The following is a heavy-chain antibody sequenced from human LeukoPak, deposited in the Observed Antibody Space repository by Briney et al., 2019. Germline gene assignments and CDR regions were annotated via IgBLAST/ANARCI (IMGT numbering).Heavy chain of an antibody. D-gene: IGHD3-3*01. CDR3: ARLGNRRITIFGVVSTDFDY. V-gene: IGHV4-38-2*02. CDR1: GDSISSGNF. CDR2: IDHRGNT. Sequence: SETLSLTCIVSGDSISSGNFWGWIRQPPGKGLDYIGNIDHRGNTYYNPSLKSRLTILLDTSRNQFSLRLSSVTAADTAVYYCARLGNRRITIFGVVSTDFDYWGQGTLVTVSS. J-gene: IGHJ4*02.